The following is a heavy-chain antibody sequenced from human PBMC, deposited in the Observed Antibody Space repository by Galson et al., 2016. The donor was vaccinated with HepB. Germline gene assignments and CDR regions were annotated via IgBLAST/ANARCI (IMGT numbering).Heavy chain of an antibody. V-gene: IGHV1-69*06. D-gene: IGHD6-13*01. CDR3: AREDFPIAAAPDSYAFDV. CDR2: FSPIFDSS. Sequence: SVKVSCKASGGPFNTFGISWVRQTPGRGLEWMGGFSPIFDSSNYAPEFQGRVTITADTSTGTTYMELANLRSDDTAAYFCAREDFPIAAAPDSYAFDVWGQRTLGTGSS. CDR1: GGPFNTFG. J-gene: IGHJ3*01.